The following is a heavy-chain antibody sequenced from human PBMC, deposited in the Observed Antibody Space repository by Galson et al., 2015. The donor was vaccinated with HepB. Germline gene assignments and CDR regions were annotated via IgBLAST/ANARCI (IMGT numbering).Heavy chain of an antibody. D-gene: IGHD5-24*01. CDR1: GFAFSSYA. CDR2: ISYDRSNK. CDR3: ARDQCRARWGFGGGCAFDI. J-gene: IGHJ3*02. V-gene: IGHV3-30-3*01. Sequence: SLRLSCAASGFAFSSYAMHWVRQAPGKGLEWVAVISYDRSNKYYADSVKGRFTISRDNSKNTLYLQMNSLRAEDTAVYYCARDQCRARWGFGGGCAFDIWGQGTMVTVSS.